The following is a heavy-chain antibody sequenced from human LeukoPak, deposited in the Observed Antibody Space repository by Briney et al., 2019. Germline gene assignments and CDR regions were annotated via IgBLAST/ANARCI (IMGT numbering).Heavy chain of an antibody. D-gene: IGHD7-27*01. CDR1: GFTFSDFW. Sequence: SGGSLRLSCVASGFTFSDFWMSWVRQAPGKGLEWVADIKKDGSEKDYVDSVKGRFTISRANAKNSLYLQMDSLRAEDTAVYYCATYMNWVAGDVWGQGTTVSVSS. J-gene: IGHJ6*02. V-gene: IGHV3-7*01. CDR3: ATYMNWVAGDV. CDR2: IKKDGSEK.